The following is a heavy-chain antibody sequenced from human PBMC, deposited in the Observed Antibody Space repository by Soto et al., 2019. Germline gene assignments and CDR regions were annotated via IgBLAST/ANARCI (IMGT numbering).Heavy chain of an antibody. Sequence: PGGSLRLSCAASGFTFSYAWMSWVRQAPGKGLEWVGRIKSKTDGGTTDYAAPVKGRFTISINDSKNTLYLQMNSLKTEDTAVYYCTTLCSGGNCYLDYFDQWGQGTLVTVSS. V-gene: IGHV3-15*01. CDR3: TTLCSGGNCYLDYFDQ. D-gene: IGHD2-15*01. CDR2: IKSKTDGGTT. J-gene: IGHJ4*02. CDR1: GFTFSYAW.